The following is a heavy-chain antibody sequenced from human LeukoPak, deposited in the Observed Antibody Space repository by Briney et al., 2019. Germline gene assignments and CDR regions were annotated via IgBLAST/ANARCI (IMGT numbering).Heavy chain of an antibody. D-gene: IGHD3-10*01. CDR1: GDSITSGGHY. Sequence: SETLSLTCSVSGDSITSGGHYWSWIRQPPGKGLEWIGYIYQSGSTYYNPSLKSRVTISVDRSKNQFSLKLSSVTAADTAVYYCAREALRLPPDYWGQGILVTVSS. V-gene: IGHV4-30-2*01. CDR3: AREALRLPPDY. CDR2: IYQSGST. J-gene: IGHJ4*02.